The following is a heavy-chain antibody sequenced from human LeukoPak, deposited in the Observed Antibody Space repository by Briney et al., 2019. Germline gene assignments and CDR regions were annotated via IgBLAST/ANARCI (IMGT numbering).Heavy chain of an antibody. CDR1: GYTFTSYA. Sequence: GASVKVSCKASGYTFTSYAMNWVRQAPGQGLEWMGWINTNTGNPTYAQGFTGRFVFSLDTSVSTAYLQISSLKAEDTAVYYCARAAAAGYPNWFEPWGQGTLVTVSS. V-gene: IGHV7-4-1*02. CDR3: ARAAAAGYPNWFEP. J-gene: IGHJ5*02. D-gene: IGHD6-13*01. CDR2: INTNTGNP.